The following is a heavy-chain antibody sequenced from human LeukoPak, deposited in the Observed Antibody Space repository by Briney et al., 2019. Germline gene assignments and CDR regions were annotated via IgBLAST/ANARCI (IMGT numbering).Heavy chain of an antibody. Sequence: ASVKVSCKASGYTFTGYYMHWVRQAPGQGLEWMGWINPNSGGTNYAQKFQGRVTMTRDTSISTAYMELSRLRSDDTAFYCARSAPTLTYDILTGYLGYWGQGTLVTVSS. V-gene: IGHV1-2*02. CDR2: INPNSGGT. CDR3: ARSAPTLTYDILTGYLGY. J-gene: IGHJ4*02. CDR1: GYTFTGYY. D-gene: IGHD3-9*01.